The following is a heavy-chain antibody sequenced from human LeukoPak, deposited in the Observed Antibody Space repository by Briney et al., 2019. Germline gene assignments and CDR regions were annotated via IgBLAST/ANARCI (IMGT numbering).Heavy chain of an antibody. V-gene: IGHV1-46*01. D-gene: IGHD3-3*01. J-gene: IGHJ5*02. CDR3: ARAGETIFGAPNWFDP. Sequence: ASVKVSCKASGYTFTSYYMHWVRQAPGQGLEWMGIINPSGGSTSYAQKFQGRVTMTRDTSTSTVYMELSSLRSKDTAVYYCARAGETIFGAPNWFDPWGQGTLVTVSS. CDR1: GYTFTSYY. CDR2: INPSGGST.